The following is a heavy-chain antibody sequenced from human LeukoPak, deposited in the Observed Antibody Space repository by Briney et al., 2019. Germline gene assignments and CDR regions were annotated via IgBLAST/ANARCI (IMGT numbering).Heavy chain of an antibody. CDR2: IYYSGST. V-gene: IGHV4-59*12. D-gene: IGHD5-18*01. CDR3: ARGVTQTYYFDY. Sequence: SETLSLTCTVSGGSISSYYWSWIRQPPGKGLEWIWYIYYSGSTNYNPSLKSRVTISVDTSKNQFPLKLSSVTAADTAVYYCARGVTQTYYFDYWGQGTLVTVSS. J-gene: IGHJ4*02. CDR1: GGSISSYY.